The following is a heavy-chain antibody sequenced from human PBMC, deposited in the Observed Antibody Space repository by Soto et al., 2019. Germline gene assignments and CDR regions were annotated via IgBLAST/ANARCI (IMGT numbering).Heavy chain of an antibody. CDR3: ARVRIYCSSTSCYSSGGGDKYYGMDV. V-gene: IGHV1-2*02. CDR1: GYTFTGYY. J-gene: IGHJ6*02. D-gene: IGHD2-2*01. CDR2: INPNSGGT. Sequence: VASVKVSCKASGYTFTGYYMHWVRQAPGQGLEWMGWINPNSGGTNYAQKFQGRVTMTRDTSISTAYMELSRLRSDDTAVYYCARVRIYCSSTSCYSSGGGDKYYGMDVWGHGTTVTVS.